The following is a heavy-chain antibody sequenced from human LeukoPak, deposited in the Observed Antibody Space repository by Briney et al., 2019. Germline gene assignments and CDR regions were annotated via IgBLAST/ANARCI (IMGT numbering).Heavy chain of an antibody. D-gene: IGHD5-18*01. V-gene: IGHV1-69*13. CDR2: IIPIFGTA. Sequence: PWASVKVSCKASGGTFSSYAISWVRQAPGQGLEWMGGIIPIFGTANYAQKFQGRVTITADESTSTAYMELSSLRSEDTAVYYCARDLDSYGTFDYWGQGTLVTVSS. J-gene: IGHJ4*02. CDR3: ARDLDSYGTFDY. CDR1: GGTFSSYA.